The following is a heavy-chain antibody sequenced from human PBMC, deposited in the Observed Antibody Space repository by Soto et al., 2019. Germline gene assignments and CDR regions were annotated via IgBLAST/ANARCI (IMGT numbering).Heavy chain of an antibody. CDR1: GFTFSSYA. V-gene: IGHV3-23*01. CDR2: ISGSGGST. Sequence: GALRLSCAASGFTFSSYAMSWVRQAPGKGLEWVSAISGSGGSTYYADSVKGRFTISRDNSKNTLYLQMNSLRAEDTAVYYCAKARFDSSGYYTVDYWAQGTLVTVSS. J-gene: IGHJ4*02. CDR3: AKARFDSSGYYTVDY. D-gene: IGHD3-22*01.